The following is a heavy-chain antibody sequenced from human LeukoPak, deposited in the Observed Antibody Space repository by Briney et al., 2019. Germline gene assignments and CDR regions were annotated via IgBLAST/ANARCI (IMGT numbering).Heavy chain of an antibody. V-gene: IGHV1-18*01. Sequence: ASVEVSCKTSGYTFTNYGISWVRQAPGQGLEWMGWISSYNGNTHYARELQGRLTVTTDTSTKTAYMELRSLTSDDTAVYYCVRADTAMITPQDAFDVWGQGTMLTVSS. D-gene: IGHD5-18*01. J-gene: IGHJ3*01. CDR2: ISSYNGNT. CDR3: VRADTAMITPQDAFDV. CDR1: GYTFTNYG.